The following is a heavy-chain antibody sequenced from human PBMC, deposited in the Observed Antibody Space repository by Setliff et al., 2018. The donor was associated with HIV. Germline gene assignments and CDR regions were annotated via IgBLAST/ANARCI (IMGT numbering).Heavy chain of an antibody. Sequence: GASVKVSCKASGYTFTSYGISWVRQAPGQGLEWMGWISAYNGNTNYAQKPQGRVTMTTDTSTSTAYMELRSLRSDDTAVYYCARYDSSDYPPEEYQYWGQGTLVTVSS. CDR2: ISAYNGNT. CDR1: GYTFTSYG. CDR3: ARYDSSDYPPEEYQY. J-gene: IGHJ4*02. D-gene: IGHD3-22*01. V-gene: IGHV1-18*01.